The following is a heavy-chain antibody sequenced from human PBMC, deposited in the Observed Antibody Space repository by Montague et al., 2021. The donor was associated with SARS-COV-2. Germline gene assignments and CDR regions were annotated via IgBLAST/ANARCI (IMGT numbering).Heavy chain of an antibody. CDR2: ISSSGFAT. Sequence: SLRLSCAASGFTFDDYGMSWVRQAPGKGLEWVSSISSSGFATHYADSVKGRFTFSRDNSKNTVTLQMNSLRAEDTAIYYCAKSLQVGATTPFDYWGQGILVTVSS. J-gene: IGHJ4*02. CDR3: AKSLQVGATTPFDY. D-gene: IGHD1-26*01. CDR1: GFTFDDYG. V-gene: IGHV3-23*01.